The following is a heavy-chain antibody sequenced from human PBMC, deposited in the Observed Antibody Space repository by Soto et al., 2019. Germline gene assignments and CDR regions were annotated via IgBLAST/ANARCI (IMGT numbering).Heavy chain of an antibody. CDR2: IYYSGST. D-gene: IGHD2-2*01. CDR3: ARWAEEGSTSPGRPPYYYYYMDV. V-gene: IGHV4-31*03. Sequence: SETLSLTCTVSGCSISSGCYYWSWIRQHPGKGLEWIGYIYYSGSTYYNPSLKSRVTISVDTSKNQFSLKLSSVTAADTAVYYCARWAEEGSTSPGRPPYYYYYMDVWGKGTTVTVSS. CDR1: GCSISSGCYY. J-gene: IGHJ6*03.